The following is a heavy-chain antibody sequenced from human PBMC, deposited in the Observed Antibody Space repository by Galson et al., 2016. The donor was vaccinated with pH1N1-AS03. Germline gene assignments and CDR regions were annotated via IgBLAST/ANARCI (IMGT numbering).Heavy chain of an antibody. V-gene: IGHV3-49*03. CDR3: RMIVHFHI. CDR2: IRKTASGGTT. D-gene: IGHD3-22*01. J-gene: IGHJ3*02. CDR1: GFSFGDYA. Sequence: SLRLSCAVSGFSFGDYAMSWFRQAPGKGLEWVGFIRKTASGGTTEYAASVKGRFTVSRDDSKSIAYLQMNSLKTEDTAVHYCRMIVHFHIWGQGTMVTVSS.